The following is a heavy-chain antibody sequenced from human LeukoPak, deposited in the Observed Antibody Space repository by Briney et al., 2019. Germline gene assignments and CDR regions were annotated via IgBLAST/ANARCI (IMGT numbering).Heavy chain of an antibody. D-gene: IGHD6-19*01. CDR3: ATGHSSGWFDY. J-gene: IGHJ4*02. CDR1: RGSVSSAY. CDR2: MYSSEIT. Sequence: SETLSLTCTVSRGSVSSAYWSWIRQPPGKRLEWIGYMYSSEITNYNPSLKSRVTMSLDMSKNQFSLDLTSVSEADTAVYYCATGHSSGWFDYWGQGSLVIVSS. V-gene: IGHV4-59*02.